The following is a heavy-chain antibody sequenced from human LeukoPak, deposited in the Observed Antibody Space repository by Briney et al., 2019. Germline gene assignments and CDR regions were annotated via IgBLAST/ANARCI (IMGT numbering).Heavy chain of an antibody. CDR1: GGSTSSYY. CDR2: IYYSGST. Sequence: SETLSLTCTVSGGSTSSYYWSWIRQPPGKGLEWIGYIYYSGSTNYNPSLESRVTISVDTSKNQFSLKLSSVTAADTAVYYCARAGVVSNPNSYWYFDLWGRGTLVTVSS. V-gene: IGHV4-59*01. D-gene: IGHD3-3*01. J-gene: IGHJ2*01. CDR3: ARAGVVSNPNSYWYFDL.